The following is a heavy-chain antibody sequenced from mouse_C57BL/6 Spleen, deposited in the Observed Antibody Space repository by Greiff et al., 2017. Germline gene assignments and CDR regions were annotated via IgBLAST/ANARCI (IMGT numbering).Heavy chain of an antibody. CDR2: ISYSGST. J-gene: IGHJ3*01. V-gene: IGHV3-1*01. Sequence: EVQGVESGPGMVKPSQSLSLTCTVTGYSITSGYDWHWIRHFPGNKLEWMGYISYSGSTNYNPSLKSRISITHDTSKNHFFLKLNSVTTEDTATYYCAREDYGSSFFAYWGQGTLVTVSA. CDR1: GYSITSGYD. D-gene: IGHD1-1*01. CDR3: AREDYGSSFFAY.